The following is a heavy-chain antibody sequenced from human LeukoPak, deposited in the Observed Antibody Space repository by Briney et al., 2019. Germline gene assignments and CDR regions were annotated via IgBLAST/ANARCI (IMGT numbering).Heavy chain of an antibody. V-gene: IGHV4-39*01. CDR1: GGSISSSSYY. CDR2: IYYSGGT. Sequence: SETLSLTCTVSGGSISSSSYYWGWVRQPPGTGLEWLGSIYYSGGTYYNPSLKSRVTISVDTSKNQFSLKLSSVTAADTAVYYCARRSPLDAFDIWGQGTMVTVSS. J-gene: IGHJ3*02. CDR3: ARRSPLDAFDI.